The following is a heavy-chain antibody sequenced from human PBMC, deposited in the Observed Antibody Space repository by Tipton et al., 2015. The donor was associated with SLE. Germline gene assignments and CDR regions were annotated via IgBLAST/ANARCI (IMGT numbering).Heavy chain of an antibody. Sequence: TLSLTCTVSGGSISSYYWSWIRQPPGKGLEWIGYIYYSGSTNYNPSLKSRVTISVDTSKNQFSLKLSSVTAADTAVYYCARHYMQQLSDFDYWGQGTLVTVSS. J-gene: IGHJ4*02. CDR1: GGSISSYY. V-gene: IGHV4-59*08. CDR3: ARHYMQQLSDFDY. D-gene: IGHD6-13*01. CDR2: IYYSGST.